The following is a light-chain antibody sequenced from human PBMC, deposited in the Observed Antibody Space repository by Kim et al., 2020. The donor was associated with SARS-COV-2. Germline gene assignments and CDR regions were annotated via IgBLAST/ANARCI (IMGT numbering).Light chain of an antibody. CDR1: RSNIALNS. J-gene: IGLJ3*02. Sequence: GQRITISCSGGRSNIALNSVNWYQQVPGTAPKLLIYLSDQRPSGVPDRFSGSKSGPSASLVISGLQSEDEADYFCAAWDGTLNGWMFGGGTQLTVL. CDR3: AAWDGTLNGWM. V-gene: IGLV1-44*01. CDR2: LSD.